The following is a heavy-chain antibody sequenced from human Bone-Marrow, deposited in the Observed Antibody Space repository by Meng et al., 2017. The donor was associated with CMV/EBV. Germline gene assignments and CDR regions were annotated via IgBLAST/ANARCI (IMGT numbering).Heavy chain of an antibody. V-gene: IGHV4-34*01. CDR1: GGSFSGYY. D-gene: IGHD6-6*01. J-gene: IGHJ2*01. Sequence: SETLSLTCAVYGGSFSGYYWSWIRQPPGKGLEWIGEINHSGSTNYNPSLKSRVTISVDTSKNQFSLKLTSVTAADTAVYYCARGHTSSSNNLFFALWGRGTLVTVSS. CDR2: INHSGST. CDR3: ARGHTSSSNNLFFAL.